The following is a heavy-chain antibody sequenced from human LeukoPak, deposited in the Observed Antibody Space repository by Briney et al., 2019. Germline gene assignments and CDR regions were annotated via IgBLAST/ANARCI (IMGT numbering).Heavy chain of an antibody. D-gene: IGHD6-19*01. CDR3: ARDRGLPVAGTGWFDP. CDR1: GFTFSSYG. V-gene: IGHV3-30*03. J-gene: IGHJ5*02. Sequence: GRSLRLSCAASGFTFSSYGMHWVRQAPGRGLEWVAVISYDGSNKYYADSVKGRFTISRDNARNSLYLQMNSLRAGDTAVYYCARDRGLPVAGTGWFDPWGQGTLVTVSS. CDR2: ISYDGSNK.